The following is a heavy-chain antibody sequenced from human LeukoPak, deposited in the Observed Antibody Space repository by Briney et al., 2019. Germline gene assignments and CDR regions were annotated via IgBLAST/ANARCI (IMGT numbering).Heavy chain of an antibody. Sequence: QPGGSLRLSCAASEFLFSSYAMNWVRQAPGKGLEWVSAISGSGGSTYYADSVKGRFTISRDNSKNTLYLQMNSLRAEDTAVYYCAKPLLGIAVAGTGVDYWGQGTLVTVSS. J-gene: IGHJ4*02. CDR1: EFLFSSYA. CDR2: ISGSGGST. D-gene: IGHD6-19*01. V-gene: IGHV3-23*01. CDR3: AKPLLGIAVAGTGVDY.